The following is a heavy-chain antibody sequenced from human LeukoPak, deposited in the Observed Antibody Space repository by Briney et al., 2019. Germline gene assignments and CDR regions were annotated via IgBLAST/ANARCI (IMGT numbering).Heavy chain of an antibody. Sequence: ASVKVSCKAFGYTLSSYGISWLRQAPGQGLEWIGWISGYNYKTKYAQTFQGRVAMTIDTSTKTVSMELRILRSDDTAVYYCARDHEGSPFWRDAFDIWGQGTMVTVSS. V-gene: IGHV1-18*04. CDR3: ARDHEGSPFWRDAFDI. CDR2: ISGYNYKT. CDR1: GYTLSSYG. J-gene: IGHJ3*02. D-gene: IGHD3-3*01.